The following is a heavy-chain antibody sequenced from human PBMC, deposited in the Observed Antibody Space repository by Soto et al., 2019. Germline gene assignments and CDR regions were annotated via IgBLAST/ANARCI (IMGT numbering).Heavy chain of an antibody. D-gene: IGHD4-17*01. CDR2: VNHSGST. CDR3: TTVPHPHYYGGTTAYYFDY. V-gene: IGHV4-39*07. J-gene: IGHJ4*02. Sequence: SETLSLTCSVSGGSIRSNIYYWGWIRQPPGKGLEWIATVNHSGSTNYTPSLKSRVTISVDTSKNQFSLKLTSVTAADTAVYYCTTVPHPHYYGGTTAYYFDYWGQGTLVTVSS. CDR1: GGSIRSNIYY.